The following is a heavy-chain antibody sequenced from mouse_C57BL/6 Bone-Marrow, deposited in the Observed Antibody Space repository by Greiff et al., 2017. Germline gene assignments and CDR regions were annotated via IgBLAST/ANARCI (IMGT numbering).Heavy chain of an antibody. CDR3: ASLVVSSTWYFDV. CDR2: IDPNSGGT. Sequence: VQLLQPGAELVKPGASVKLSCKASGYTFTSYWMHWVKQRPGRGLEWIGRIDPNSGGTKYTEKFKCKATLTVDKPSSTAYMQLSSLTSEDTAVYYCASLVVSSTWYFDVWGTGTTVTVSS. V-gene: IGHV1-72*01. CDR1: GYTFTSYW. D-gene: IGHD1-1*01. J-gene: IGHJ1*03.